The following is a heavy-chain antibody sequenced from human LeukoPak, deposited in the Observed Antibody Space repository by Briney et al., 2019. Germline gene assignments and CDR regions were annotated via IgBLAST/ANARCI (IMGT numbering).Heavy chain of an antibody. D-gene: IGHD3-10*01. J-gene: IGHJ4*02. CDR2: INHSGST. Sequence: PSETLSLTCAVYGGSFSGYYWSWIRQPPGKGLEWLGEINHSGSTNYNPSLKSRVTISVDTSKNQFSLKLSSVTAADTAVYYCARGRGHVLLWFGERPYYFDYWGQGTLVTVSS. CDR1: GGSFSGYY. CDR3: ARGRGHVLLWFGERPYYFDY. V-gene: IGHV4-34*01.